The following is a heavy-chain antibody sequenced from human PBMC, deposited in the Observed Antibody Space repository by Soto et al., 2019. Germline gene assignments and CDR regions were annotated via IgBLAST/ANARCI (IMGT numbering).Heavy chain of an antibody. Sequence: PGGSLRLSCAASGFPFSSYAISWARQAPGRGLEWVAASTGAGGGTYNLEAAKGRFTVSRDNSKKTVYLQLDGLRAEDTAVYYCAKGHSDYQGDYNYYGMDVWGQGTTVTVSS. D-gene: IGHD6-25*01. CDR3: AKGHSDYQGDYNYYGMDV. CDR2: STGAGGGT. J-gene: IGHJ6*02. V-gene: IGHV3-23*01. CDR1: GFPFSSYA.